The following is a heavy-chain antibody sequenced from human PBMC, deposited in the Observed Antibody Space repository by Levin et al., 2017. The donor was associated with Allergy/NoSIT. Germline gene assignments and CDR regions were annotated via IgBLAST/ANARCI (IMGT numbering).Heavy chain of an antibody. CDR2: IKEDGSGE. Sequence: GESLKISCAASGFTFSRSGMSWVRQAPGEGLEWVANIKEDGSGENYVGSVKGRFTISRDNTKGSLFLEMNSLRAEDTAGYYCARDLGSSSWWGWFDPWGQGTRVTVSS. CDR1: GFTFSRSG. D-gene: IGHD6-6*01. V-gene: IGHV3-7*04. CDR3: ARDLGSSSWWGWFDP. J-gene: IGHJ5*02.